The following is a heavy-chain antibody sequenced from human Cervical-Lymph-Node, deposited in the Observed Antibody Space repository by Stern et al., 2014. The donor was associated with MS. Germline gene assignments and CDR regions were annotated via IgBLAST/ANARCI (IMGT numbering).Heavy chain of an antibody. CDR1: GGSISSRY. Sequence: QVQLVQSGPGLVKPSETLSLTCAVSGGSISSRYWGWIRQPPGKGLEWIGLISHSGDTQYNPSLKSRVTILLDTSKNQFSLKVTSVTAADTAVYYCARLSTAVDFWGQGTLVTVSS. V-gene: IGHV4-59*08. CDR3: ARLSTAVDF. J-gene: IGHJ4*02. CDR2: ISHSGDT.